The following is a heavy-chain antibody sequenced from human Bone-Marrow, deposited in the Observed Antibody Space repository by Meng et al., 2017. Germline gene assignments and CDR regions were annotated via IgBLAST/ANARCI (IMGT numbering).Heavy chain of an antibody. CDR1: GFAFGSYT. D-gene: IGHD6-13*01. J-gene: IGHJ4*02. V-gene: IGHV3-23*01. Sequence: GGSLRLSCVASGFAFGSYTMTWVRQAPGKGLEYVSSMSGSGGVTYYADSVKGRFTISRDKSKNTLYLQMNSLRGDDTATYYCGKVDPITAHTSGWYGVDYWGQGTLVTVS. CDR3: GKVDPITAHTSGWYGVDY. CDR2: MSGSGGVT.